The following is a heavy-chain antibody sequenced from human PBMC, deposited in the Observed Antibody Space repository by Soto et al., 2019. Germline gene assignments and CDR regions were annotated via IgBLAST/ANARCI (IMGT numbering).Heavy chain of an antibody. CDR2: IWYDGSNK. J-gene: IGHJ6*02. V-gene: IGHV3-33*01. CDR3: ARSQRDGYNSIYGMDV. D-gene: IGHD5-12*01. Sequence: PGGSLRLSCAASGFTFSSYGMHWVRQAPGKGLEWVAVIWYDGSNKYYADSVKGRFTISRDNSKNTLYLQMNSLRAEDTAVYYCARSQRDGYNSIYGMDVWGQGATVTVSS. CDR1: GFTFSSYG.